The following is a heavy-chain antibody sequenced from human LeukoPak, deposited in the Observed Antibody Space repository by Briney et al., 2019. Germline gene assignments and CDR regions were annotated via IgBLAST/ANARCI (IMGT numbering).Heavy chain of an antibody. CDR2: IKQDGSEK. D-gene: IGHD3-9*01. J-gene: IGHJ4*02. CDR1: GFTFNKAW. V-gene: IGHV3-7*01. Sequence: GGSLRLSCAASGFTFNKAWMSWVRQAPGKGLEWVANIKQDGSEKYYVDSVKGRFTISRDNAKNSLYLQMNSLRAEDTAVYYCASEFYGRYFDWLSWGYFDYWGQGTLVTVSS. CDR3: ASEFYGRYFDWLSWGYFDY.